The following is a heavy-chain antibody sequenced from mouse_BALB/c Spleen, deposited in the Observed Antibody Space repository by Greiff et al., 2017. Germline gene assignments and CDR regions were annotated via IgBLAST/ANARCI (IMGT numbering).Heavy chain of an antibody. D-gene: IGHD1-1*02. CDR2: INSNGGST. Sequence: EVMLVESGGGLVKLGGSLKLSCAASGFTFSSYYMSWVRQTPEKRLELVAAINSNGGSTYYPDTVKGRFTISRDNAKNTLYLQMSSLKSEDTALYYCARAGNYAMDYWGQGTSVTVSS. J-gene: IGHJ4*01. CDR1: GFTFSSYY. CDR3: ARAGNYAMDY. V-gene: IGHV5-6-2*01.